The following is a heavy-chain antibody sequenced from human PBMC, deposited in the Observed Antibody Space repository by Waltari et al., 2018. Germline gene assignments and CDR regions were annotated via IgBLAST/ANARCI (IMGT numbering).Heavy chain of an antibody. J-gene: IGHJ4*02. CDR1: GFTFSSYW. CDR2: IKGDGTTT. D-gene: IGHD1-20*01. Sequence: EVQLVESGGGLVQPGGSLRLSCAASGFTFSSYWMHWVRQAPGKGLVWVSCIKGDGTTTKDADSVKGRFTISRDNAKNTLYLQMNRLRAEDTAVYYCARLTVVSNNDYWGQGTLVTVSS. V-gene: IGHV3-74*01. CDR3: ARLTVVSNNDY.